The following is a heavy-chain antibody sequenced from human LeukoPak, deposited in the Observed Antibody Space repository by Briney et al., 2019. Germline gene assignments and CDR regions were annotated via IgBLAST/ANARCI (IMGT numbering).Heavy chain of an antibody. J-gene: IGHJ4*02. V-gene: IGHV3-11*04. Sequence: GGSLRLSCAASGFTFSDYYMSWIRQAPGKGLEWVSHISVSGETKNYAESVKGRFTISRDNAKNSLYLQMNSLRAEDTAVYYCARDQWGTRLDWGQGTLVTVSS. CDR1: GFTFSDYY. CDR2: ISVSGETK. CDR3: ARDQWGTRLD. D-gene: IGHD1-1*01.